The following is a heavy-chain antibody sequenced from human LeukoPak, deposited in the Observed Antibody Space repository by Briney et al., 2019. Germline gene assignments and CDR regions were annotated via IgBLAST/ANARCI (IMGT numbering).Heavy chain of an antibody. CDR1: GYTFTNYD. CDR2: INPNSGGT. Sequence: ASVKVSCKASGYTFTNYDINWVRQAAGQGLEWMGWINPNSGGTNYAQKFQGRVTMTRDTSISTAYMELSRLRSDDTAVYYCARGYYDSSGYYNYWGQGTLVTVSS. V-gene: IGHV1-2*02. J-gene: IGHJ4*02. CDR3: ARGYYDSSGYYNY. D-gene: IGHD3-22*01.